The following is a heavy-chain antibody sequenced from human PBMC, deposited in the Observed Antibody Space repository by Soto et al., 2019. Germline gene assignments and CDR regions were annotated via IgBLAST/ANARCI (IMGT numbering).Heavy chain of an antibody. CDR3: ARGGTVGATLGAY. J-gene: IGHJ4*02. CDR1: GYTFTSYY. V-gene: IGHV1-46*03. Sequence: QVQLVQSGAEVKKPGASVKVSCKASGYTFTSYYMHWVRQAPGQGLEWMGIINPSGGSTSYAQKFPGRVIMTRDTCRSAVYMELTSLRSEDTAVYYCARGGTVGATLGAYWGQGTLVTVSS. CDR2: INPSGGST. D-gene: IGHD1-26*01.